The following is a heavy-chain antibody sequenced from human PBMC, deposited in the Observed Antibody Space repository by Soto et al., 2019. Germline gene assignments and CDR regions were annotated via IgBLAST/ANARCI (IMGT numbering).Heavy chain of an antibody. CDR3: ERTRQEFGKLFDY. CDR2: VSGYNGNI. Sequence: QVQLVQSGAEVKKPGASVKVSCKASGYTFTNYGITWVRQAPGQGLEWMGWVSGYNGNINYPQKVQARVNMTTDTFTSTAYMELRSLGSDATAMYYYERTRQEFGKLFDYWGQGTLVTVSS. J-gene: IGHJ4*02. D-gene: IGHD3-10*01. CDR1: GYTFTNYG. V-gene: IGHV1-18*01.